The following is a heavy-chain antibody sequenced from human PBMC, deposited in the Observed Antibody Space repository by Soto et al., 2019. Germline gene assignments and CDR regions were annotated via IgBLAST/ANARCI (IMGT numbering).Heavy chain of an antibody. CDR3: AKDRKGSPDA. CDR1: GFTFSSYG. Sequence: QVQLVESGGGVVQPGRSLRLSCAASGFTFSSYGMHWVRQAPGRGLEWVAVISYDGSNKYYADSVKGRFTISRDNPKNTLYRQMNSLRAEDTAVYYCAKDRKGSPDAWGQGTLVTFSS. J-gene: IGHJ5*02. CDR2: ISYDGSNK. D-gene: IGHD3-10*01. V-gene: IGHV3-30*18.